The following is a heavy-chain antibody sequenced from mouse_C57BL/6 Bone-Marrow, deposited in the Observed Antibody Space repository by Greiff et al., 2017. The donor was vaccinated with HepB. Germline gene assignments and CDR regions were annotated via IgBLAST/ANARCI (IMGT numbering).Heavy chain of an antibody. CDR1: GYTFTSYW. J-gene: IGHJ2*01. Sequence: QVQLQQPGAELVKPGASVKLSCKASGYTFTSYWMQWVKQRPGQGLEWIGEIDPSDSYTNYNQKFKGKATLTVDKSSSTAYMQLSSLTSEDSAVYYCARYWADYFDDWGKGTTLTVSS. V-gene: IGHV1-50*01. CDR3: ARYWADYFDD. CDR2: IDPSDSYT.